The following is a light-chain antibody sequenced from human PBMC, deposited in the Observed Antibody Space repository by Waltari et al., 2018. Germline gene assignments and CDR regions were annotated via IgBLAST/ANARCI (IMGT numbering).Light chain of an antibody. CDR2: EVS. CDR3: SSYTSSSTVV. Sequence: QSALTQPASVSGSPGQSITISCTGTSSDVGGYHYVSWYQQHPGKAPKLLIYEVSNRPSGVSHRFSGSKSGNTASLTISGLQAEDAADYYCSSYTSSSTVVFGGGTKLTVL. J-gene: IGLJ2*01. V-gene: IGLV2-14*01. CDR1: SSDVGGYHY.